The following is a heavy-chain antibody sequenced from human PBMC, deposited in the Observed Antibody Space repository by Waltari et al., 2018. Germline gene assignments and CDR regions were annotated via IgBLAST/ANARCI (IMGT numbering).Heavy chain of an antibody. D-gene: IGHD6-13*01. CDR3: ARETEAAAGTIDY. Sequence: EVQLVQSGAEVKKPGESLKISCKGSGYSFTSYWIGWVRQMPGKGLAWMGISYPGDSETRYSPSFQGKVTISADKSISTAYLQWSSRKASDTAMYYCARETEAAAGTIDYWGQGTLVTGSS. CDR2: SYPGDSET. J-gene: IGHJ4*02. CDR1: GYSFTSYW. V-gene: IGHV5-51*01.